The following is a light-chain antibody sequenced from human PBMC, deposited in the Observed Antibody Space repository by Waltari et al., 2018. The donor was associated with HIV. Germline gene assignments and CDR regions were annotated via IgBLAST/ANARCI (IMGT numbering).Light chain of an antibody. CDR2: VNS. CDR1: RAASD. Sequence: QPDLTQPPSVSRAPRQRATIPCSGARAASDAHRYQQLPGTAPKLLNYVNSNRPSGAPDRFSGSKSGPLASLAITGLQAEDEADYYCQSYDSSLSSSVFGGGTRLTVL. J-gene: IGLJ2*01. V-gene: IGLV1-40*01. CDR3: QSYDSSLSSSV.